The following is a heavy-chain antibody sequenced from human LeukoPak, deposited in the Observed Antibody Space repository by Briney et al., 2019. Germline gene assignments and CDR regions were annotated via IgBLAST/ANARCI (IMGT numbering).Heavy chain of an antibody. Sequence: PSQTLSLTCIVSGGSISSGSYYWSWIRQSPGKGLEWIGEINHSEATDYNPSFKSRVTISVDTSKNQFSLKLSSVTAADTAVYYCAREAQYCSGGSCYGGYFQHWGQGTLVTVSS. CDR3: AREAQYCSGGSCYGGYFQH. V-gene: IGHV4-39*07. CDR1: GGSISSGSYY. D-gene: IGHD2-15*01. J-gene: IGHJ1*01. CDR2: INHSEAT.